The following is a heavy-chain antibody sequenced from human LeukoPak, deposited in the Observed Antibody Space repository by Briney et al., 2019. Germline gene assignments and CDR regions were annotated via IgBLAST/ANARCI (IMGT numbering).Heavy chain of an antibody. CDR2: IDWDDDK. V-gene: IGHV2-70*11. Sequence: SGRTLVNPTQTLTLTCTFSGFSLSTSGMCVSWIRQPPGKALGWLARIDWDDDKYYSTSLKTRLTISKDTSKNQVVLTMTNMDPVDTATYYCARATGHPREKVGSFDYWGQGTLVTVSS. D-gene: IGHD1-26*01. CDR1: GFSLSTSGMC. J-gene: IGHJ4*02. CDR3: ARATGHPREKVGSFDY.